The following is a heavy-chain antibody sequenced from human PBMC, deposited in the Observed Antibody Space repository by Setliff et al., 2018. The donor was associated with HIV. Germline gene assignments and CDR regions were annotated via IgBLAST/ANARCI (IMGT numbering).Heavy chain of an antibody. CDR3: AGGFRDDIVVVSGRPRTWLDP. Sequence: ASETLSLTCTVSGGSISSVLYSWTWIRQLPGKGLEWIGYIYYSGNTYYNPSLKSRLTISLETSKNQFSLKLSSVTAADTAVYYCAGGFRDDIVVVSGRPRTWLDPWGQGTLVTVSS. CDR2: IYYSGNT. CDR1: GGSISSVLYS. D-gene: IGHD2-2*01. J-gene: IGHJ5*02. V-gene: IGHV4-31*03.